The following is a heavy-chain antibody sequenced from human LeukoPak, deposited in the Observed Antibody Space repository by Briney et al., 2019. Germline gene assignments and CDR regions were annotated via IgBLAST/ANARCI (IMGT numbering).Heavy chain of an antibody. CDR2: ISSNGGST. V-gene: IGHV3-64D*09. Sequence: GGSLRLSCSASGFTFSSYAMHWVRQAPGKGLEHVSAISSNGGSTYYADSVKGRFTISRDNSKNTLYLQMSSLRAEDTAVYYCVKDPAVAGTRYFDYWGQGTLVTVSS. D-gene: IGHD6-19*01. CDR3: VKDPAVAGTRYFDY. J-gene: IGHJ4*02. CDR1: GFTFSSYA.